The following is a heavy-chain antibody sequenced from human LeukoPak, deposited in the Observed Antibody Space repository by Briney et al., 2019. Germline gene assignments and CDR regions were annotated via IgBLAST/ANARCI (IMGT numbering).Heavy chain of an antibody. CDR1: GYSFTSSW. J-gene: IGHJ4*02. Sequence: GESLKIPCEGPGYSFTSSWIGWVRQMPGKGLEWMGIIYPGDSDIRYRPSFQGQVTISADKSITTAYLQWSSLKASDTAIYYCARGLYCSGGSCRFDYWGQGTLVTVSS. CDR2: IYPGDSDI. D-gene: IGHD2-15*01. CDR3: ARGLYCSGGSCRFDY. V-gene: IGHV5-51*01.